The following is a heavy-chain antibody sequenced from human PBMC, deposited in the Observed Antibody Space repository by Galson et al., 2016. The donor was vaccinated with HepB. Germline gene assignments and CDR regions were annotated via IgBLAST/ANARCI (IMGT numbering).Heavy chain of an antibody. J-gene: IGHJ6*02. Sequence: SLRLSCAASGFSFSIYPMHWVRQAPGKGLEWVATISLDAINAYYVDSVKGRFTLSRDISKKTLSLHMNILRPEDTAVYYCARDQWSSMWQDNSNGMDVWGQGTTVIVSS. CDR3: ARDQWSSMWQDNSNGMDV. CDR1: GFSFSIYP. V-gene: IGHV3-30*04. CDR2: ISLDAINA. D-gene: IGHD6-19*01.